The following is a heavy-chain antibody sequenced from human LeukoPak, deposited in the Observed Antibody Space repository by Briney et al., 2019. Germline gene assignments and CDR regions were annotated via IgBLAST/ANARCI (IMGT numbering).Heavy chain of an antibody. Sequence: GGSLRLSCTASGFSFSGHWMHWARQLPGKGLVWVSRISPTGSTTSYADSVKGRFTVSRDNAKNTLYLQVNNLRAEDTAVYYCASGSSWYYWGQGTLVTVSS. D-gene: IGHD6-13*01. CDR1: GFSFSGHW. CDR2: ISPTGSTT. J-gene: IGHJ4*02. CDR3: ASGSSWYY. V-gene: IGHV3-74*01.